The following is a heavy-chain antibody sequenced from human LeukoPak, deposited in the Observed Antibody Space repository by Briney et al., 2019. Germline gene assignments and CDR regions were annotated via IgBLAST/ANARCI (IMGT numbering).Heavy chain of an antibody. Sequence: GASVKVSCKASGYTFTAYYMHWVRLAPGQGLEWMGWITPNSGGTKYAQRFQGRVTMTRDTSISIAYMELSGLTSDDTAVYYCARGFRLSAIEDCFDPWGQGTLVTVSS. V-gene: IGHV1-2*02. CDR1: GYTFTAYY. D-gene: IGHD2-2*02. J-gene: IGHJ5*02. CDR3: ARGFRLSAIEDCFDP. CDR2: ITPNSGGT.